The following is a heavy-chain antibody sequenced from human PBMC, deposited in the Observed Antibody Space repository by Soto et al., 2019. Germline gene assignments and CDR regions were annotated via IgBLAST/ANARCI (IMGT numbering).Heavy chain of an antibody. CDR3: ERDRSVKRRGGDAFDT. V-gene: IGHV1-18*01. Sequence: QAQLVQSGAEVKKPGASVKVSCKASGYTFSTFGYTWVRQAPGQGLEWMGWISSYNGNTNDARKFMARVTMTTDPSTSTAYMELRSLRSDDTAVYYCERDRSVKRRGGDAFDTWGQGTMVTVSS. J-gene: IGHJ3*02. CDR2: ISSYNGNT. D-gene: IGHD3-16*01. CDR1: GYTFSTFG.